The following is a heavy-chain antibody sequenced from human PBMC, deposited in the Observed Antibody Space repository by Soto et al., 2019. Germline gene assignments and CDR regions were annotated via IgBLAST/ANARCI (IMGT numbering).Heavy chain of an antibody. J-gene: IGHJ6*03. CDR1: GFSFSGYS. CDR2: ISGSSSYI. D-gene: IGHD2-15*01. CDR3: ARDGAYCREPGCCDYYPYMDV. V-gene: IGHV3-21*01. Sequence: EVQLVESGGGLVKPGGSLRLSCAAAGFSFSGYSMNWVRQAPGKGLEWVSSISGSSSYIYYADSLKGRVTISRENAKKSLYLQLNSLRAEDTAVYYCARDGAYCREPGCCDYYPYMDVWGKGTRVNASS.